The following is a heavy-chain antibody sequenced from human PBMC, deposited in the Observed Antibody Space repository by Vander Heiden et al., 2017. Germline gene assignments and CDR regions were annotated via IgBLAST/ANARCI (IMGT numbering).Heavy chain of an antibody. CDR3: ARDPIPGAGTTWFDP. Sequence: EVQLVESGGGLVQPGGSLRLSCAASGFPFSSYWMHWVRQAPGKGLVWVSRINSDGSSTSYADSVKGRFTISRDNAKNTLYLQMNSLRAEDTAVYYCARDPIPGAGTTWFDPWGQGTLVTVSS. D-gene: IGHD1-7*01. CDR1: GFPFSSYW. V-gene: IGHV3-74*01. J-gene: IGHJ5*02. CDR2: INSDGSST.